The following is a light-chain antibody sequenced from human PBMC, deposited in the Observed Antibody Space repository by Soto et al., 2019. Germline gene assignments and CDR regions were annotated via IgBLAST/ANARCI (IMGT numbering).Light chain of an antibody. J-gene: IGLJ2*01. CDR2: EGS. CDR1: SSDVGSYNL. CDR3: SSWTSSTTQV. Sequence: QSVLTQPASVSGSPGQSITISCTGTSSDVGSYNLVSWYQQHPGKAPKLMIYEGSKRPSGVSNRFSGSKSGNTASLTISGLQAEDEADYYCSSWTSSTTQVLGGGTKLTVL. V-gene: IGLV2-14*02.